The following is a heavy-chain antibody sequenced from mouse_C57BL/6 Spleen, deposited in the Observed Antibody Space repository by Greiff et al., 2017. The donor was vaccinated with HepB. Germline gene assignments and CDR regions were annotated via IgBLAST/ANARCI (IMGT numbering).Heavy chain of an antibody. CDR3: ARFIYSYAMDY. J-gene: IGHJ4*01. V-gene: IGHV1-69*01. CDR1: GYTFTSYW. CDR2: IDPSDSYT. D-gene: IGHD2-1*01. Sequence: QVQLKQPGAELVMPGASVKLSCKASGYTFTSYWMHWVKQRPGQGLEWIGEIDPSDSYTNYNQKFKGKSTLTVDKSSSTAYMQLSSLTSEDSAVYYCARFIYSYAMDYWGQGTSVTVSS.